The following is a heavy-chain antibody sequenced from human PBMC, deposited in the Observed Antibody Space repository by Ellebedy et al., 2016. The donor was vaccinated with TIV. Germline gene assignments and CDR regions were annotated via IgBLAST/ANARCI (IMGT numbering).Heavy chain of an antibody. CDR2: INHSGST. V-gene: IGHV4-34*01. D-gene: IGHD5-12*01. CDR1: VGSFSGYY. CDR3: ARGYSGYDSYNRFDP. J-gene: IGHJ5*02. Sequence: MPSETLSLTCAVYVGSFSGYYWSWIRQPPGKGLEWIGEINHSGSTHYNPSLKSRVTISVDTSKTQFSLKLSSVTAADTAVYYCARGYSGYDSYNRFDPWGQGTLVTVSS.